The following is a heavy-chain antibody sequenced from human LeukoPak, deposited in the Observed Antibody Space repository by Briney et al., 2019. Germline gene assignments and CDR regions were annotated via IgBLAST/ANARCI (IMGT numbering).Heavy chain of an antibody. Sequence: GGSLRLSCAASGFTFSSYEMTWVRQAPGKGLEWVSCITTSGSLISYADSVKGRFTISRDNAKNTVYLQMNGLRAEDSGVYYCARVTRSYYYDSLGFWGQGSLVTVSS. V-gene: IGHV3-48*03. CDR1: GFTFSSYE. D-gene: IGHD3-22*01. J-gene: IGHJ4*02. CDR2: ITTSGSLI. CDR3: ARVTRSYYYDSLGF.